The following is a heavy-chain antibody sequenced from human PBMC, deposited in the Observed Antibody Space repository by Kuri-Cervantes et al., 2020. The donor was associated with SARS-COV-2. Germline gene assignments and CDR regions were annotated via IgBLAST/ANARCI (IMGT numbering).Heavy chain of an antibody. CDR2: IWYDGSNK. D-gene: IGHD3-16*02. Sequence: LSLTCAASGFTFSSYGMHWVRQAPGKGLGWVAVIWYDGSNKYYADSVKGRFTISRDNSKNTLYLQMNSLRAEATAVYYCAKDMITFGGVIASGAFDYWGQGTLVTVSS. V-gene: IGHV3-33*06. CDR3: AKDMITFGGVIASGAFDY. CDR1: GFTFSSYG. J-gene: IGHJ4*02.